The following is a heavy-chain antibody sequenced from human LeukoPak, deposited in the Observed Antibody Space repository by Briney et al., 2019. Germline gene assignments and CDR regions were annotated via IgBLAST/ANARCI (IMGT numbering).Heavy chain of an antibody. J-gene: IGHJ5*02. CDR1: GYTFTSYY. CDR3: ARDPGGMIRPVQLWFDP. Sequence: ASVKVSCKASGYTFTSYYMHWVRQAPGQGLEWMGIINPSGGSTSYAQKFQGRVTTTRDTSTSTVYMELSSLRSEDTAVYYCARDPGGMIRPVQLWFDPWGQGTLVTVSS. V-gene: IGHV1-46*01. CDR2: INPSGGST. D-gene: IGHD5-24*01.